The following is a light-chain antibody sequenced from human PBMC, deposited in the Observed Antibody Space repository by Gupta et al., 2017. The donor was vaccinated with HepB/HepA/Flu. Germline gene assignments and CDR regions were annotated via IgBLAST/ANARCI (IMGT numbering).Light chain of an antibody. Sequence: QSVLTQPPSASETPGQRVAISCSGSKSNIGSNHVYWYQQFPGTAPKLLIYRTTQRPSGVPDRFSGSKSGTSASLAIRGLRSEDEADYYCAVWDDSLRGHWVFGGGTRVTVL. V-gene: IGLV1-47*01. CDR1: KSNIGSNH. J-gene: IGLJ3*02. CDR3: AVWDDSLRGHWV. CDR2: RTT.